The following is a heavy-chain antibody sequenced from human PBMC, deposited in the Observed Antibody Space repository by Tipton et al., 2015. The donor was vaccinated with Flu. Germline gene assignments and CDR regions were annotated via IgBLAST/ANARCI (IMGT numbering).Heavy chain of an antibody. Sequence: TLSLTCAVSGYSISSGYYWGWIRQPPGKGLEWIGSIYHSGSTYYNPSLKSRVTISVDTSKNQFSLKLSSVTAADTAVYYCAGQRLILDDSSGYYDYWGQGTLGTVSS. J-gene: IGHJ4*02. D-gene: IGHD3-22*01. CDR1: GYSISSGYY. V-gene: IGHV4-38-2*01. CDR2: IYHSGST. CDR3: AGQRLILDDSSGYYDY.